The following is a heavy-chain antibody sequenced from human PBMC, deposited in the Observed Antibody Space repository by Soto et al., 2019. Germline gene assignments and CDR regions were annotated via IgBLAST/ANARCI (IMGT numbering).Heavy chain of an antibody. J-gene: IGHJ4*02. CDR1: GGTFSSYY. Sequence: ASVKVSCKASGGTFSSYYMHWVRQAPGQGLEWMGIINPSGGSPTYAQKFQGRVTMTRDTSTSTAYMELSSLRSEDTAVYYCAKGYLSTVTTYGYFDYWGQGTLVTVSS. V-gene: IGHV1-46*03. D-gene: IGHD4-17*01. CDR2: INPSGGSP. CDR3: AKGYLSTVTTYGYFDY.